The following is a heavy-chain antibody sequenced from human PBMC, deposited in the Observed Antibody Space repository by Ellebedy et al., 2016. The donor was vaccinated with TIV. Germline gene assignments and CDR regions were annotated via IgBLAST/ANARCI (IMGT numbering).Heavy chain of an antibody. V-gene: IGHV5-51*01. Sequence: GESLKISXKGSEYIFANYWIAWVRQMPGKGVGWMGIIYTGDSDPRYSPSFQGQVSISADKSISTAYLQWSSLKASDTAMYYCARRQYCSSTSCYMRVYAMDVWGQGTSVTVSS. CDR1: EYIFANYW. CDR2: IYTGDSDP. CDR3: ARRQYCSSTSCYMRVYAMDV. D-gene: IGHD2-2*02. J-gene: IGHJ6*02.